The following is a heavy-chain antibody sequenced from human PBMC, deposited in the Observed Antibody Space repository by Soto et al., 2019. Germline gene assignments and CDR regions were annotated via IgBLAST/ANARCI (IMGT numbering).Heavy chain of an antibody. CDR1: GYSFSNYW. CDR3: ARLMVPYYHHGMDV. J-gene: IGHJ6*02. CDR2: IDPSDSYI. V-gene: IGHV5-10-1*01. Sequence: GESLKISCKGSGYSFSNYWISWVRQMPGKGLEWMGRIDPSDSYINYSPSFQGHVTISADQSISTAYLQWSSLKASDTAMYYCARLMVPYYHHGMDVWGQGTTVTVSS. D-gene: IGHD2-8*01.